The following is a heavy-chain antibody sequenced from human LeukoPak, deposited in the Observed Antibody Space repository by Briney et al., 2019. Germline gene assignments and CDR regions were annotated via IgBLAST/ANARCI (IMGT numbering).Heavy chain of an antibody. CDR2: IYYSGST. J-gene: IGHJ4*02. D-gene: IGHD4-11*01. V-gene: IGHV4-39*01. CDR3: AGGYDYTSISIDC. Sequence: SETLSLTCTVSGGSISSTNHYWSWIRQPPGKGLEWIGVIYYSGSTYYNPSLKSRVTISVDTSKNQFSLKLSSVTAADTAVYYCAGGYDYTSISIDCWGQGTLVTVSS. CDR1: GGSISSTNHY.